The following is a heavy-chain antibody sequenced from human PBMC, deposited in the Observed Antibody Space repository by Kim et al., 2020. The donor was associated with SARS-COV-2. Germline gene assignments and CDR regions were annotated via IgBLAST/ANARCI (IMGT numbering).Heavy chain of an antibody. CDR2: INPRGGST. V-gene: IGHV1-46*01. D-gene: IGHD1-1*01. Sequence: ASVKVSCKASGYTFTSYYMHWVRQAPGQGLEWMGIINPRGGSTSYAQKFQGRVTMTRDTSTSTVYMELSSLRSEDTAVYYCAGGLGLNWNDESDGMDVWGQGTTVTVSS. J-gene: IGHJ6*02. CDR1: GYTFTSYY. CDR3: AGGLGLNWNDESDGMDV.